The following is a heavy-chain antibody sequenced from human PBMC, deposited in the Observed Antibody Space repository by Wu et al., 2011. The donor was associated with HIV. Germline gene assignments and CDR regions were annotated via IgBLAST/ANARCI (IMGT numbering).Heavy chain of an antibody. CDR1: GYTFTAYY. CDR3: ARDPGIAPTGMFG. V-gene: IGHV1-2*02. CDR2: INPNSGGA. Sequence: QVQLVQSGAEVKKPGASVKVSCKASGYTFTAYYMHWVRQAPGQGLEWMGWINPNSGGARYAQKFQGRATMTRDTSINTAYMDLSSLTSDDTAVYYCARDPGIAPTGMFGWGQGTLVTVSS. J-gene: IGHJ4*02. D-gene: IGHD6-13*01.